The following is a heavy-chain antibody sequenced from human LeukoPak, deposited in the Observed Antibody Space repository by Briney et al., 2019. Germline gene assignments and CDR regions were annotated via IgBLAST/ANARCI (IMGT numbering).Heavy chain of an antibody. J-gene: IGHJ4*02. CDR2: IYHSGST. V-gene: IGHV4-30-2*01. CDR3: ARDGIAAAGRDYFDY. D-gene: IGHD6-13*01. Sequence: SETLSLTCAVSGGSISSGGYSWSWIRQPPGKGLEWIGYIYHSGSTYYNPSLKSRVTISVDRSKNQFSLKLSSVTAADTAVYYCARDGIAAAGRDYFDYWGQGTLVTVSS. CDR1: GGSISSGGYS.